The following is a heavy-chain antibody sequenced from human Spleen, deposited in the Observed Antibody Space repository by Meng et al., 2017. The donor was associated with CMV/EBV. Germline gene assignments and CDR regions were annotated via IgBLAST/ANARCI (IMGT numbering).Heavy chain of an antibody. CDR1: GFSFSSYG. V-gene: IGHV3-73*01. CDR2: IRSKTDNFAT. J-gene: IGHJ4*02. Sequence: GESLKISCAASGFSFSSYGMHWVRQAPGKGLEWVGRIRSKTDNFATAYAASVKGRFTVSRDDSKSTAYLQMNSLRAEDTAVYYCVREPYDSSGYYVPGLDCWGQGTLVTVSS. D-gene: IGHD3-22*01. CDR3: VREPYDSSGYYVPGLDC.